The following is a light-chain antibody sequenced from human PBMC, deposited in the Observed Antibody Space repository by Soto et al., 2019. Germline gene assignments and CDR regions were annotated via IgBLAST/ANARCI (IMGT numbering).Light chain of an antibody. CDR1: QSVSSH. J-gene: IGKJ5*01. CDR3: QQYNKWPIT. CDR2: GAA. Sequence: EIVLTQSPATLSVSPGERDTLSCRASQSVSSHLAWYQQKPGQAPRLLINGAATRATGLPARFSGSGSGTEFSLTISSLQSEDFAVYFCQQYNKWPITFGQGTRLENK. V-gene: IGKV3-15*01.